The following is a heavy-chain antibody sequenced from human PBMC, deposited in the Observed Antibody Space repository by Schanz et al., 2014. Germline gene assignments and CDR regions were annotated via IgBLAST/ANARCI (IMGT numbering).Heavy chain of an antibody. D-gene: IGHD5-18*01. CDR1: GFTFSQYG. V-gene: IGHV3-30*18. CDR2: ISYDGTNE. CDR3: AKDRGDGYSNGILQY. Sequence: QVFLAESGGGVVQPGRSLRLSCAASGFTFSQYGMHWVRQAPGKELEWVAVISYDGTNEFYAESVKGRFTISRDNAKNTFYLHMNSLRNEDTAVYFCAKDRGDGYSNGILQYWGLGTLVTVSS. J-gene: IGHJ4*02.